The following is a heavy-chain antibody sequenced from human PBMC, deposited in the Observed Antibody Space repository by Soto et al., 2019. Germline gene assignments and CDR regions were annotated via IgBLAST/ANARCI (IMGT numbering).Heavy chain of an antibody. V-gene: IGHV5-51*01. J-gene: IGHJ4*02. CDR3: ARPGYSSSWHDHDSFDY. D-gene: IGHD6-13*01. CDR1: GYSFTSYW. CDR2: VYPGDSDT. Sequence: GESLKISCKGFGYSFTSYWIGWVRQMPGKGLEWMGIVYPGDSDTRYRPSFQGQVTISADKSISTAYLQWSSLKASDTAMYYCARPGYSSSWHDHDSFDYWGQGTLVTVSS.